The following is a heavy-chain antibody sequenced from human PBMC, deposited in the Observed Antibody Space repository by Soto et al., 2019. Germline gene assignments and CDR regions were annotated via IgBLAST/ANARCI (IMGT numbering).Heavy chain of an antibody. V-gene: IGHV4-34*01. CDR3: ARFVVVPAAIRGYYYYYGMDV. D-gene: IGHD2-2*02. J-gene: IGHJ6*02. CDR1: GGSFSGYY. CDR2: INHSGST. Sequence: QVQLQQWGAGLLKPSETLSLTCAVYGGSFSGYYWSWIRQPPGKGLEWIGEINHSGSTNYNPSLKGRVTISLDTSMNHFSLKLSSVTAADTAVYYCARFVVVPAAIRGYYYYYGMDVWGQGTTVTVSS.